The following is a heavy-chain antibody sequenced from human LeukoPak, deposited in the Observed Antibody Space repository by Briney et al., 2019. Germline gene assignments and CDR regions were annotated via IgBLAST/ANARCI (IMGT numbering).Heavy chain of an antibody. CDR2: ISYDGSNK. CDR3: AKDLDNVDTAAFDI. CDR1: GFTFSSYG. D-gene: IGHD5-18*01. J-gene: IGHJ3*02. V-gene: IGHV3-30*18. Sequence: PGRSLRLSCAASGFTFSSYGMHWVRQAPGKGLEWVAVISYDGSNKYYADSVKGRFTISRDNSKNTLYLQMNSLRAEDTAVYYCAKDLDNVDTAAFDIWGQGTMVTVSS.